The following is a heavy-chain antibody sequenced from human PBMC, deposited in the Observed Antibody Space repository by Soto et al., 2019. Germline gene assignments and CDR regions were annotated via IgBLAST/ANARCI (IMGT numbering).Heavy chain of an antibody. CDR3: AKDPANVWGSYRPPAYYGMDV. CDR1: GFTFDDYT. J-gene: IGHJ6*01. Sequence: EVQLVESGGVVVQPGGSLRLSCAASGFTFDDYTMHWVRQAPGKGLEWVSLISWDGGSTYYADSVKGRFTISRDNSKNSLYLQMNSLRTEDTALYYCAKDPANVWGSYRPPAYYGMDVW. V-gene: IGHV3-43*01. D-gene: IGHD3-16*02. CDR2: ISWDGGST.